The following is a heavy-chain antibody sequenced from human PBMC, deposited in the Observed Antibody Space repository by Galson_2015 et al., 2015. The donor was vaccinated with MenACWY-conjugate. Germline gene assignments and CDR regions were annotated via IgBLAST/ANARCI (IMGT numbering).Heavy chain of an antibody. CDR3: AREVVEEGSTLVDY. CDR1: GFTFGDYG. Sequence: SLRLSCAASGFTFGDYGMSWVRQAPGKGLEWVSGIRRDGGSSDYADSVKGRFTISRDNSKNSLYLQMNSLRAEDTALYYCAREVVEEGSTLVDYWGQGTLVTVSS. J-gene: IGHJ4*02. D-gene: IGHD2-15*01. V-gene: IGHV3-20*04. CDR2: IRRDGGSS.